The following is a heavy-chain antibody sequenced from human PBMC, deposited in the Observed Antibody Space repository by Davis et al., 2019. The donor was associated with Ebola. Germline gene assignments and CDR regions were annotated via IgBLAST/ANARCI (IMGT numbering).Heavy chain of an antibody. Sequence: PSETLSLTCTVSGGSISSYYWSWIRQPAGKGLEWIGYIYYSGSTNYNPSLKSRVTISVDTSKNQFSLKVRSVTAADTAVYYCARDFPLDVWGKGTTVTVSS. V-gene: IGHV4-59*01. CDR1: GGSISSYY. CDR3: ARDFPLDV. J-gene: IGHJ6*03. CDR2: IYYSGST.